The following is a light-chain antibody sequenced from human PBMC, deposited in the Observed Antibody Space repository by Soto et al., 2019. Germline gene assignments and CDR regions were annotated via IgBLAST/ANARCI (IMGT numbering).Light chain of an antibody. J-gene: IGKJ2*01. CDR1: QSISSY. CDR3: QQSYSTPYT. V-gene: IGKV1-39*01. Sequence: DLPMTQSPSSLSASVGDRVTITCRASQSISSYLNWYQQKPGKAPKLLIYAASSLQSGVPSRFSGSGSVTDFTLTISSLQPDDLATDYGQQSYSTPYTFGHGTKLEIK. CDR2: AAS.